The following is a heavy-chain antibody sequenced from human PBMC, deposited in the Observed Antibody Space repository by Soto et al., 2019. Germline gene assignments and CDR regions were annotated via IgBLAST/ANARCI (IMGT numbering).Heavy chain of an antibody. D-gene: IGHD1-20*01. J-gene: IGHJ4*02. V-gene: IGHV1-3*01. CDR1: GYTITSYA. CDR2: INAGNGNT. Sequence: SVKVACKASGYTITSYAMHWVRQAPGQRLEWMGWINAGNGNTKYSQKFQGRVTITRDTSASTAYMELSSLRSEDTAVYYCARGITLPTPLDYWGQGTLVTVSS. CDR3: ARGITLPTPLDY.